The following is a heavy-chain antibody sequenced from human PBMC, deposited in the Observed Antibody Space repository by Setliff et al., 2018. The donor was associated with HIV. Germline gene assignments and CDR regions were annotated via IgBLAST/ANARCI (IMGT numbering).Heavy chain of an antibody. Sequence: ASVKVSCKASGGTFSSYPISWVRQAPGQGLEWMGGIIPIFGTTNYAQKFQGRVTITADESTSTAYMELSSLRSEDTAVYYCAMSMTTYPVSRAFDIWGQGTMVTVSS. CDR2: IIPIFGTT. V-gene: IGHV1-69*13. CDR3: AMSMTTYPVSRAFDI. D-gene: IGHD4-4*01. CDR1: GGTFSSYP. J-gene: IGHJ3*02.